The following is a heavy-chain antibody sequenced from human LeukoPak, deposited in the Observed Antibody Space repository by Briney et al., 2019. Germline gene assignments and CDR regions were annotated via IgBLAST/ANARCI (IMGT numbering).Heavy chain of an antibody. J-gene: IGHJ4*02. Sequence: GGSLRLSCAASGFTFDDYAMHWVRQAPGKGLEGVSGISWNSGSIGYADSVKGRFTISRDKAKNSLYLQMNSLRAEDMALYYCARGGGSGWYIDGYWGQGTLVTVSS. V-gene: IGHV3-9*03. D-gene: IGHD6-19*01. CDR3: ARGGGSGWYIDGY. CDR1: GFTFDDYA. CDR2: ISWNSGSI.